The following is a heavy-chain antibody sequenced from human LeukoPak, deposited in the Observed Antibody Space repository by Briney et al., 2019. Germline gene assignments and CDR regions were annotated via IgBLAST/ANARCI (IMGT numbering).Heavy chain of an antibody. CDR1: GYIFTNHW. D-gene: IGHD1-26*01. Sequence: KAGESLKISCKTSGYIFTNHWIGWVRQMSGKGLEWMGIIYPGDSDTRYSPSFQGQVTISADKSISTTYLQWSSLKASDTAIYYCARLYIGSFDDWGQGTLVTVSS. CDR2: IYPGDSDT. V-gene: IGHV5-51*01. J-gene: IGHJ4*02. CDR3: ARLYIGSFDD.